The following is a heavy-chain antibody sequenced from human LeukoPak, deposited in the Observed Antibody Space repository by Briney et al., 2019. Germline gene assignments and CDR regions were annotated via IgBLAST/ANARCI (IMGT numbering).Heavy chain of an antibody. CDR3: ARVAVAGTDY. CDR2: IKQGGSSK. D-gene: IGHD6-19*01. CDR1: GFSFSNSW. V-gene: IGHV3-7*01. Sequence: GGSLRLSCVASGFSFSNSWMTWVRRAPGKGLEWVANIKQGGSSKYYVDSVKGRFTISRDDAKNSLFLQMNSLRAEDTAVYYCARVAVAGTDYWGQGTLVTVSS. J-gene: IGHJ4*02.